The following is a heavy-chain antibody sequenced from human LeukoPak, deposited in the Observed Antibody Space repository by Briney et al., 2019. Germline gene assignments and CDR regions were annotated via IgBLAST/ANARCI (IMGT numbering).Heavy chain of an antibody. Sequence: GGSLRLSCAASGFTFSSYAMHWVRQAPGKGLEWVSGISGSGGSTYYADSVKGRFTIFRDNSKNTLYLQMNSLRAEDTAVYYCARDGSYYYDSSGYIDYWGQGTLVTVSS. CDR3: ARDGSYYYDSSGYIDY. J-gene: IGHJ4*02. V-gene: IGHV3-23*01. D-gene: IGHD3-22*01. CDR1: GFTFSSYA. CDR2: ISGSGGST.